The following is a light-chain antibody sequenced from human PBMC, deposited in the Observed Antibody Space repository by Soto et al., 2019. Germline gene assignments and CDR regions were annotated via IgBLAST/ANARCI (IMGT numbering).Light chain of an antibody. J-gene: IGKJ1*01. CDR1: QSVSSSY. Sequence: EIVLTQSPGTLSLSPGERATLSCRASQSVSSSYLAWYQQKPGQAPRLLIYGASSRATGIPDRFSCSGSGTDFTLTISRLEPEDFAVYYCQQYGSSPWTFGQGTKVEI. V-gene: IGKV3-20*01. CDR3: QQYGSSPWT. CDR2: GAS.